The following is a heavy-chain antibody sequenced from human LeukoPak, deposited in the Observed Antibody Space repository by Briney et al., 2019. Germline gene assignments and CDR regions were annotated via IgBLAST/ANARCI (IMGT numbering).Heavy chain of an antibody. J-gene: IGHJ4*02. CDR3: ARRGSGWYVDY. D-gene: IGHD6-19*01. Sequence: GESLKISCKGSGYSFTTYWIAWVRQMPGKGLEWMGIIYPGDSDTRYSPSFQGQVSISVDKSISTAYLQWSSLKASDTAMYYCARRGSGWYVDYWGQGSLVTVSS. CDR1: GYSFTTYW. CDR2: IYPGDSDT. V-gene: IGHV5-51*01.